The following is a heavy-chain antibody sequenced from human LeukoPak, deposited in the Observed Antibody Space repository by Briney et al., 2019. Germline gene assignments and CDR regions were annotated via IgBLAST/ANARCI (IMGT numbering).Heavy chain of an antibody. CDR3: AKGLIYCTGGRCYFGTFGI. Sequence: GGSLRLSCAASGFTFSSHVMTWVRQGPGKGPEWVSGISGGGGSTYYADSVKGRFTISRDNSKNTMYLQMNSLRAEDTAVYYCAKGLIYCTGGRCYFGTFGIWGQGTMVTVSS. CDR2: ISGGGGST. J-gene: IGHJ3*02. V-gene: IGHV3-23*01. D-gene: IGHD2-15*01. CDR1: GFTFSSHV.